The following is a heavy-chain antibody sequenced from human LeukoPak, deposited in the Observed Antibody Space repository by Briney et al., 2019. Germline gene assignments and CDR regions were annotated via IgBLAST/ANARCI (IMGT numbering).Heavy chain of an antibody. CDR1: GFTFSSYA. Sequence: GGSLRLSCAASGFTFSSYAMSWVRQAPGKGLEWVSAISGSGGSTYYADSVKGRFTISRDNSKNTLYLQMNSLRAEDTAVYYCAKDKAYDFWSRYTRQTFDYWGQGTLVTVSS. CDR3: AKDKAYDFWSRYTRQTFDY. CDR2: ISGSGGST. D-gene: IGHD3-3*01. J-gene: IGHJ4*02. V-gene: IGHV3-23*01.